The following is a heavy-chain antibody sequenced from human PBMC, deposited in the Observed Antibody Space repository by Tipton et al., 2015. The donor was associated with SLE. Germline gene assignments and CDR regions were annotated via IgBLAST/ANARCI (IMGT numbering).Heavy chain of an antibody. D-gene: IGHD6-19*01. CDR1: GFSFSSYA. Sequence: SLRLSCATSGFSFSSYAMHWVRQAPGRGLEWVAFIRNDGTHKYYGDSVKGRFTISRDNSENTLYLQMNSLKREDTALYYCAKGERWPNKFDPWGQGTLVIVSS. J-gene: IGHJ5*02. CDR3: AKGERWPNKFDP. V-gene: IGHV3-30*02. CDR2: IRNDGTHK.